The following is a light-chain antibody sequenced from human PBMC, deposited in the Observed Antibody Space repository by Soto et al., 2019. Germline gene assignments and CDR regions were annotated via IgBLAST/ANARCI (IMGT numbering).Light chain of an antibody. CDR1: QSVNIY. J-gene: IGKJ4*01. V-gene: IGKV3D-15*01. CDR2: GAS. CDR3: QQYDDWLRLT. Sequence: EIVITQSPATLSVSPGERATLSCRASQSVNIYLAWYQQKPGQAPRLLIFGASYRATGIPARSSGSGSGTEFNLTISSLXSEDFAVYFCQQYDDWLRLTFGGGTKVDIK.